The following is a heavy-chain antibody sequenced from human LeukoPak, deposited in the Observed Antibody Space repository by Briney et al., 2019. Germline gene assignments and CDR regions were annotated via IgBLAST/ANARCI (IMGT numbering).Heavy chain of an antibody. CDR1: GYSFTSYW. V-gene: IGHV5-51*01. CDR2: IYPGDSDT. J-gene: IGHJ4*02. CDR3: ARRGPAGYYSLNYFDY. D-gene: IGHD3-9*01. Sequence: GESLKISCKGSGYSFTSYWIGWVRQMPGKGLEGMGIIYPGDSDTRYSPSFQGQFTISADKSISTAYLQWSSLKASDTAMYYCARRGPAGYYSLNYFDYWGQGTLVTVSS.